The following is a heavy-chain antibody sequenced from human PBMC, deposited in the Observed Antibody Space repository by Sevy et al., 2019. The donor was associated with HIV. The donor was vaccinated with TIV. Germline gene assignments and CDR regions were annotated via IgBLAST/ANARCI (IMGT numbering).Heavy chain of an antibody. CDR1: GFTFTSDY. Sequence: GGSLRLSCAASGFTFTSDYMHWVRQPPGNGLVWVSHINTDGKIIRYADSVKGRFTTSRDNAKNTLYLQMNSLRAEDTAVYYCARGSRGTFGSWGQGTLITVSS. J-gene: IGHJ4*02. CDR2: INTDGKII. D-gene: IGHD1-26*01. CDR3: ARGSRGTFGS. V-gene: IGHV3-74*01.